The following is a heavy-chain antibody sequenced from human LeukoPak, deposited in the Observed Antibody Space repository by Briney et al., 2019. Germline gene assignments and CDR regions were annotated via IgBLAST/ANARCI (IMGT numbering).Heavy chain of an antibody. CDR1: GFTFSSYA. CDR2: ISNSGGNT. D-gene: IGHD4-17*01. CDR3: ARETTVTFPDAFDI. Sequence: GGSLRLSCAASGFTFSSYAMSWVRQAPGKGLEWVSAISNSGGNTYYADSVKGRFTISRDNSKNTMYLQMNSLRAEDTAIYYCARETTVTFPDAFDIWGQGTMVTVSS. V-gene: IGHV3-23*01. J-gene: IGHJ3*02.